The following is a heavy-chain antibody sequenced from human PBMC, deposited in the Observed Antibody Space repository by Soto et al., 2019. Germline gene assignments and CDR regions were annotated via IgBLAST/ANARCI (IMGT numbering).Heavy chain of an antibody. Sequence: QVQLVQSGAEVKKPGSSVTVSCKASGGTFSSYAISWVRQAPGQGLEWMGGIIPIFGTANYAQKFQGRVTITADEATSTAYMALSSLRSEDTAVYYCARSVVGATFRFDYWGQGTLVTVSS. CDR2: IIPIFGTA. CDR3: ARSVVGATFRFDY. D-gene: IGHD1-26*01. J-gene: IGHJ4*02. V-gene: IGHV1-69*01. CDR1: GGTFSSYA.